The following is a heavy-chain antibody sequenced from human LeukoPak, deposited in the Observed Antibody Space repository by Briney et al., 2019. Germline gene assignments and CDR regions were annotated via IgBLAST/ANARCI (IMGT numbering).Heavy chain of an antibody. CDR1: GGSFSGYY. D-gene: IGHD1-26*01. Sequence: PSETLSLTCAVYGGSFSGYYWSWIRQPPGKGLEWIGEINHSGSTNYNPSLKSRVTISVDTSKNQFSLKLSSVTAADTAVYYCARAWGGRYYYYYYYMDVWGKGTTVTVSS. V-gene: IGHV4-34*01. CDR2: INHSGST. J-gene: IGHJ6*03. CDR3: ARAWGGRYYYYYYYMDV.